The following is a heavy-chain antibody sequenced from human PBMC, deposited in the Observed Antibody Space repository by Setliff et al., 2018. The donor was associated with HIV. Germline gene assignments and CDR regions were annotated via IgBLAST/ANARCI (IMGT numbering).Heavy chain of an antibody. V-gene: IGHV1-3*01. J-gene: IGHJ4*02. D-gene: IGHD3-10*01. CDR2: INAGNGNT. CDR1: GYTFTSYA. Sequence: ASVKVSCKASGYTFTSYAMHWVRQAPGQRLEWMGWINAGNGNTKYSQKFQGRVTITRDTSASTAYMELSSLRSEDTAVYYCARDRITMVRGVISGGFDDWGQGTLVTVSS. CDR3: ARDRITMVRGVISGGFDD.